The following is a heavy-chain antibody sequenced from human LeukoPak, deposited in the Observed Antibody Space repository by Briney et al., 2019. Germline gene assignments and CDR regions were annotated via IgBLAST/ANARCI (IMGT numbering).Heavy chain of an antibody. D-gene: IGHD2-2*01. Sequence: GGSLRLSCAASGFTFSSYAMSWVRQAPGKGLEWVSAISGSGGSTYYADSVKGRFTISRDNSKNTLYLQMNSLRAEDTAVYYCANPTYGSSQAPVEQWGQGTLVTVSS. CDR3: ANPTYGSSQAPVEQ. V-gene: IGHV3-23*01. CDR2: ISGSGGST. CDR1: GFTFSSYA. J-gene: IGHJ4*02.